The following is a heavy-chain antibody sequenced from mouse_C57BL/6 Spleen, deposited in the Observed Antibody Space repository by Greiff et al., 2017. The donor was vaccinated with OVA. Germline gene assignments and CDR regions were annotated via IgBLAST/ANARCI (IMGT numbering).Heavy chain of an antibody. D-gene: IGHD1-1*01. V-gene: IGHV1-50*01. Sequence: VQLQQPGAELVKPGASVKLSCKASGYTFTSYWMQWVKQRPGQGLEWIGEIDPSDSYTNYNQKFKGKATLTVDTSSSTAYMQLSSLTSEDSAVYYCATYYGSNWYFDVWGTGTTVTVSS. CDR3: ATYYGSNWYFDV. CDR1: GYTFTSYW. CDR2: IDPSDSYT. J-gene: IGHJ1*03.